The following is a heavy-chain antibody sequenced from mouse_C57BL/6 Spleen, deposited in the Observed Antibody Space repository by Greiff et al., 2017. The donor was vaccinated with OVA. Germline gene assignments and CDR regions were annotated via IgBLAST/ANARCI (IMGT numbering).Heavy chain of an antibody. CDR2: IYPGDGDT. J-gene: IGHJ4*01. CDR3: ARSWEGYAMDY. Sequence: VMLVESGPELVKPGASVKISCKASGYAFSSSWMSWVKQRPGKGLEWIGRIYPGDGDTNYNGKFKGKATLTADKSSSTAYMQLSSLTSEDSAVYFCARSWEGYAMDYWGQGTSVTVSS. CDR1: GYAFSSSW. D-gene: IGHD4-1*01. V-gene: IGHV1-82*01.